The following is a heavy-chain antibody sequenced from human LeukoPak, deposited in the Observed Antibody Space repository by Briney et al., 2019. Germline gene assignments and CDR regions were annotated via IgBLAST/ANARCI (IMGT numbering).Heavy chain of an antibody. D-gene: IGHD2-2*01. V-gene: IGHV4-59*08. CDR1: GGSLSDYY. CDR3: ARHGARGVPVAMLWFDP. J-gene: IGHJ5*02. CDR2: IYYSGST. Sequence: PSETLSLTCTVSGGSLSDYYWSWIRQPPGKGLEWIGYIYYSGSTNYNPSLKSRVTISVDTSKNQFFLTLSSVTAADTAVYYCARHGARGVPVAMLWFDPWGQGTLVTVSS.